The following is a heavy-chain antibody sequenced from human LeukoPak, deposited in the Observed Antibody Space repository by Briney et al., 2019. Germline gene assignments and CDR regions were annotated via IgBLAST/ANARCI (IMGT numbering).Heavy chain of an antibody. CDR1: GFTFSSYW. D-gene: IGHD3-10*01. J-gene: IGHJ5*02. CDR3: ARVRSTTMVRGVIISNWFDP. CDR2: IKQDGSEK. V-gene: IGHV3-7*03. Sequence: GGSLRLSCAASGFTFSSYWMSWVRQAPGKGLEWVANIKQDGSEKYYVDSVKGRFTISRDNAKNSLYLQMNSLRAEDTAVYYCARVRSTTMVRGVIISNWFDPWGQGTLVTVSS.